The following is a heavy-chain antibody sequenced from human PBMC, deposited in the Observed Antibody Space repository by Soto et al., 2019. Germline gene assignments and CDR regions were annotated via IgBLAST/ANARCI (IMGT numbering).Heavy chain of an antibody. V-gene: IGHV4-30-4*01. CDR3: ARDDGYYRLYDY. Sequence: QVRLQESGPGLVKPSQTLSLTCTVSGGSISSGDYFWSWVRQPPGKGLEWIGYIYYTGSTSYNPSLTSRITMSVDTSKNQFSLKVSSVTAADTAVYFCARDDGYYRLYDYWGQGTLVTVSS. CDR1: GGSISSGDYF. CDR2: IYYTGST. J-gene: IGHJ4*02. D-gene: IGHD3-3*01.